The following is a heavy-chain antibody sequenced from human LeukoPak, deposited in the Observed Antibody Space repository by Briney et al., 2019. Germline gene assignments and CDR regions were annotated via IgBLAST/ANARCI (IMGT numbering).Heavy chain of an antibody. CDR2: ISYDGSNK. CDR3: VGPQQLSPLGDY. J-gene: IGHJ4*02. V-gene: IGHV3-30*04. D-gene: IGHD6-13*01. CDR1: GFTFSSYA. Sequence: GGSLRLSCAASGFTFSSYAMHWVRQAPGKGLEWVAVISYDGSNKYYADSVKGRFTISRDNSKNTLYLQMNSLRAEDTAVYYCVGPQQLSPLGDYWGQGTLVTVSS.